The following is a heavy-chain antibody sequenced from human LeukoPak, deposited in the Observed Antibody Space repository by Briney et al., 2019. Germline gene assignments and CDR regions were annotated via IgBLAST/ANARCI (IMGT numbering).Heavy chain of an antibody. CDR2: IIPIFGTA. J-gene: IGHJ3*02. V-gene: IGHV1-69*13. CDR3: ARSRNYYDAFDI. Sequence: ASVKVSCKASGGTFSSYAISWARQAPGQGLEWMGGIIPIFGTANYAQKFQGRVTITADESTSTAYMELSSLRSEDTAVYYCARSRNYYDAFDIWGQGTMVTVSS. CDR1: GGTFSSYA. D-gene: IGHD3-10*01.